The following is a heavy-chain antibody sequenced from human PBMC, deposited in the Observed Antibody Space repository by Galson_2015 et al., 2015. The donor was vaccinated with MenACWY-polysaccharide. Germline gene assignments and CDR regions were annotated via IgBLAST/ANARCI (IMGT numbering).Heavy chain of an antibody. CDR3: TTRFDGSDP. CDR2: IDSSSET. D-gene: IGHD3-10*01. Sequence: SLRLSCAGSGFSLRNIWMSWVRQAPGKGLEWVGVIDSSSETVFAAPVRGRFTFSRDDSKNTLHLQMNSLKTEDTGVYYCTTRFDGSDPWGQGTLVTVSS. J-gene: IGHJ5*02. V-gene: IGHV3-15*04. CDR1: GFSLRNIW.